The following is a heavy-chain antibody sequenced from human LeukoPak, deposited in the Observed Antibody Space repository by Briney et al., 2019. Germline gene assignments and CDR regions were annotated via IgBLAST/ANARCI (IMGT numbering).Heavy chain of an antibody. CDR1: GYTFTNYG. CDR3: ARVGSYYGSGSHYYFDY. J-gene: IGHJ4*02. V-gene: IGHV1-18*01. CDR2: INTFNGNT. Sequence: GASVKVSCKASGYTFTNYGISWVRQAPGQGLEWMGWINTFNGNTNYAQKFQGRVTMTTDTSTSTAYMELSSLRSEDTAVYYCARVGSYYGSGSHYYFDYWGQGTLVTVSS. D-gene: IGHD3-10*01.